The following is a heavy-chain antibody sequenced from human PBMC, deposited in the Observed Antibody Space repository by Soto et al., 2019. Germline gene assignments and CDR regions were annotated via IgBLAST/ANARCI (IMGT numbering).Heavy chain of an antibody. CDR3: ASSSWPYYYYGMDV. D-gene: IGHD6-6*01. CDR1: GYTFTSYG. Sequence: GASVKVSCKASGYTFTSYGISWVRQAPGQGLEWMGWISAYNGNTNYAQKLQGRVTMTTDTSTSTAYMELRSLRSDDTAVYYCASSSWPYYYYGMDVWGQGTTVTVSS. CDR2: ISAYNGNT. V-gene: IGHV1-18*04. J-gene: IGHJ6*02.